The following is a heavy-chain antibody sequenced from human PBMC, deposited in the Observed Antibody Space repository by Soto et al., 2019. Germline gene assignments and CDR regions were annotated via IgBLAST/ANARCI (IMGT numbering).Heavy chain of an antibody. D-gene: IGHD2-15*01. CDR1: GFTFSSYG. CDR2: ISYDGSNK. Sequence: QVQLVESGGGVVQPGRSLRLSCAASGFTFSSYGMHWVRQAPGKGLEWVAVISYDGSNKYYADSVKGRLTISRDNSKNTLDLQMNSLRAEDTAVYYCAKDGGDIVVVVAATTEGDYFDYWGQGTLVTVSS. V-gene: IGHV3-30*18. J-gene: IGHJ4*02. CDR3: AKDGGDIVVVVAATTEGDYFDY.